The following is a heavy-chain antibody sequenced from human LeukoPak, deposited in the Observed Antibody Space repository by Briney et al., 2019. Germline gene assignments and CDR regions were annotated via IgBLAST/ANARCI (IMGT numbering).Heavy chain of an antibody. CDR2: ISSSSSTI. J-gene: IGHJ6*03. CDR1: GFTFSSYS. D-gene: IGHD6-13*01. Sequence: GGSLRLSCAASGFTFSSYSMNWVRQAPGKGLEWVSYISSSSSTIYYADSVKGRFTISRDNAKNSPYLQMNSLRAEDTAVYYCARSSRVAAAGMRGYYYYYMDVWGKGTTVTVSS. CDR3: ARSSRVAAAGMRGYYYYYMDV. V-gene: IGHV3-48*04.